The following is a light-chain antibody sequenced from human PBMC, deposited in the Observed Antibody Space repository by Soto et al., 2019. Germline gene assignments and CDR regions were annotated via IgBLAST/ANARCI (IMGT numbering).Light chain of an antibody. V-gene: IGKV3D-20*02. CDR2: GAS. CDR1: QSVTSSY. Sequence: EIVLTQSPGTLSLSPGERSTLSCRASQSVTSSYLAWYQLKPGQAPRLLIYGASSRATGIPDRFSGSGSGTDFTLTISSLEPEDFSVYYCQQRYNWPITFGQGTRLEI. CDR3: QQRYNWPIT. J-gene: IGKJ5*01.